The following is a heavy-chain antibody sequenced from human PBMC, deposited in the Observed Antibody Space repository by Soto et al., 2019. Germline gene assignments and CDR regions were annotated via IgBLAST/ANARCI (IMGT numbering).Heavy chain of an antibody. CDR1: GYTLTELS. CDR2: FDPEDGDT. D-gene: IGHD4-4*01. CDR3: ASYGALSTTVTTIGAFDI. Sequence: GASVKVSCKVSGYTLTELSMHWVRQAPGKGLEWMGGFDPEDGDTIYAQKLQGRVTMTTDTSTSTAYMELRSLRSDDTAVYYCASYGALSTTVTTIGAFDIWGQGTMVTVSS. J-gene: IGHJ3*02. V-gene: IGHV1-24*01.